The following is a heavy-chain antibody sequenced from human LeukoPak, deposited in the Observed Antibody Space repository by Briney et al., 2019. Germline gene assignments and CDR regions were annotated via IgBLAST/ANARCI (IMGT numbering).Heavy chain of an antibody. Sequence: GGSLRLSCAASGFTFSSYWMSWVRQAPGKGLEWVADIKQDGSEKYYVDSVKRRFPISRDHAKYSLHLQMHSLRAEDTAVYYCARDKYYDFWRGYSFDYWGQGTLVTVSS. J-gene: IGHJ4*02. CDR3: ARDKYYDFWRGYSFDY. CDR2: IKQDGSEK. V-gene: IGHV3-7*01. D-gene: IGHD3-3*01. CDR1: GFTFSSYW.